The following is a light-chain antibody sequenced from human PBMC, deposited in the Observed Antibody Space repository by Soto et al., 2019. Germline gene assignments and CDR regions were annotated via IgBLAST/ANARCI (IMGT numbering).Light chain of an antibody. V-gene: IGKV3-15*01. CDR3: QQYSTYPWT. CDR1: QSVSTN. Sequence: EIVMTQSPATLSVSPGERATLSCRASQSVSTNLAWFQQKPGQAPRLLIYGASTRATGIPARFSGSGSGTEFTLTISSLQSEDFATYYCQQYSTYPWTFGQGTKVDNK. CDR2: GAS. J-gene: IGKJ1*01.